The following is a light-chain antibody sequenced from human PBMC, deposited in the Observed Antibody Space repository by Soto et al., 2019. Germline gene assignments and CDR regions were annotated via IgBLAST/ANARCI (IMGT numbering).Light chain of an antibody. V-gene: IGLV1-44*01. CDR3: AAWGDSLNGPV. CDR1: SSNIGSNT. J-gene: IGLJ2*01. CDR2: SNN. Sequence: QSVLTQPPSASGTPGQRVTISCSGSSSNIGSNTVNWYQQLPGTAPKLLIYSNNQRPSGVPDRFSGSKSGTSASVAISGLQSEDEADYYCAAWGDSLNGPVFGGGTKLTVL.